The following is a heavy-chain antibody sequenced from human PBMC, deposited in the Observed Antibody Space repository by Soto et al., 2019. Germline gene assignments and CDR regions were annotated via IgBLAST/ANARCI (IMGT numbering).Heavy chain of an antibody. CDR2: TRNKVNSYTT. CDR3: AASGGDYRDIDY. Sequence: EVQLVESGGGLVQPGGSLILSCAASGFSFSDHYMDWVRQAPGKGLGWVGRTRNKVNSYTTEYAASVKGRFTISRDDSKNSLYLQVNSVKSEDTAVYYCAASGGDYRDIDYLGLGTLVTVSS. V-gene: IGHV3-72*01. D-gene: IGHD2-21*01. J-gene: IGHJ4*02. CDR1: GFSFSDHY.